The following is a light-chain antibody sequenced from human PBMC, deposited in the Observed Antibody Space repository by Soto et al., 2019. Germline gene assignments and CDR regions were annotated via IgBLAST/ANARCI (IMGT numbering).Light chain of an antibody. Sequence: EIVLTQSPGTLSLSPGERATLSCRASQSVSSSYLAWYQQKHGQAPRLLIYGASSRATGIPDRFSGSGSGTDFTLTISRLEPEDFAVYYCQLYGSSPAITFGGGTKVEIK. CDR2: GAS. J-gene: IGKJ4*01. V-gene: IGKV3-20*01. CDR1: QSVSSSY. CDR3: QLYGSSPAIT.